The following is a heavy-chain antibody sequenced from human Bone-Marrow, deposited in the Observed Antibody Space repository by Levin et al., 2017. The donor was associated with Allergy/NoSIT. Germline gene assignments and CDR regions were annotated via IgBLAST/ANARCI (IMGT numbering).Heavy chain of an antibody. CDR2: ISRSGTS. V-gene: IGHV3-48*03. J-gene: IGHJ2*01. D-gene: IGHD6-19*01. Sequence: GGSLRLSCTAAGFSLSAFEMNWVRQAPGKGLEWVSYISRSGTSLYADSVKGRFAISSDSAKNSLFLQMNSLRAEDTAVYYCARDKGIELPGNWYFDLWGRGTLVSVSS. CDR1: GFSLSAFE. CDR3: ARDKGIELPGNWYFDL.